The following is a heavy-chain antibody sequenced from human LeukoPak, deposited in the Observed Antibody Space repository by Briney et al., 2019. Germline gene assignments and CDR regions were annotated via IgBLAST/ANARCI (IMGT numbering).Heavy chain of an antibody. Sequence: GGSLRLSCAASGFTFSNYWMSWVRQAPGKGLEWVANIKEDGSEKYYVDSVKGRFTISRDNAKNSVYLQMNSLRAEDTAVYYCARVHRGYSYGRLDYWGQGTLVTVS. J-gene: IGHJ4*02. CDR1: GFTFSNYW. CDR2: IKEDGSEK. D-gene: IGHD5-18*01. CDR3: ARVHRGYSYGRLDY. V-gene: IGHV3-7*05.